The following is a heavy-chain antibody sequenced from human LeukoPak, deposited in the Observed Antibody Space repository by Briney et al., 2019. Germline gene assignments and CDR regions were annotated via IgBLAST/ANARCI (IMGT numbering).Heavy chain of an antibody. J-gene: IGHJ4*02. V-gene: IGHV3-11*04. Sequence: PGGSLRLSCAASGSTFSDYYMSWIRQAPGKGLEWVSYISSSGTTIYYADSVKGRFTISRDNAKNSLYLQMNSLRAEDTAVYYCARGYFDWLLLFDYWGQGTLVTVSS. CDR2: ISSSGTTI. D-gene: IGHD3-9*01. CDR3: ARGYFDWLLLFDY. CDR1: GSTFSDYY.